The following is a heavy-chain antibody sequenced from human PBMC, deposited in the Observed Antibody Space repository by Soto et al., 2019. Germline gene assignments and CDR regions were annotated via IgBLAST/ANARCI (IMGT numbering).Heavy chain of an antibody. D-gene: IGHD3-10*01. J-gene: IGHJ5*02. V-gene: IGHV3-74*01. CDR3: ARDFMARGRDSNWFDP. Sequence: GGSLRLSCAASGFIFSSYWMHWVRQAPGKGPVWVGRINGDGRNTRYTDSVKGRFTISRDNAKNTLCLQMDSLRAEATAVSYWARDFMARGRDSNWFDPWGKRTVVTVYS. CDR1: GFIFSSYW. CDR2: INGDGRNT.